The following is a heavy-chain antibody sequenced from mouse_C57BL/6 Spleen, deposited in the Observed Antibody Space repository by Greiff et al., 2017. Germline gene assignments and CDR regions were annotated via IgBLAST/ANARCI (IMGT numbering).Heavy chain of an antibody. CDR1: GYAFSSYW. V-gene: IGHV1-80*01. CDR2: IYPGDGDT. J-gene: IGHJ4*01. CDR3: ARFPSYEYEPYYAMDY. Sequence: LQQSGASVKISCKASGYAFSSYWMNWVKQRPGKGLEWIGQIYPGDGDTNYNGKFKGKATLTADKSSSTAYMPLSSLTSEDSAVYFCARFPSYEYEPYYAMDYWGQGTSVTVSS. D-gene: IGHD2-4*01.